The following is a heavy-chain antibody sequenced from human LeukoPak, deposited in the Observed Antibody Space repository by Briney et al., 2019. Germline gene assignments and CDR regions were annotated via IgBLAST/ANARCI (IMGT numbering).Heavy chain of an antibody. J-gene: IGHJ4*02. CDR2: ISGSGGST. Sequence: PGGSLRLSCAASGFTFSSYAMSWVRQAPGKGLEWVSAISGSGGSTYYADSVKGRFTISRDNPKNTLYLQMNSLRAEDTAVYYCAKDRGDGDYYFDYWGQGTLVTVSS. CDR1: GFTFSSYA. V-gene: IGHV3-23*01. CDR3: AKDRGDGDYYFDY. D-gene: IGHD4-17*01.